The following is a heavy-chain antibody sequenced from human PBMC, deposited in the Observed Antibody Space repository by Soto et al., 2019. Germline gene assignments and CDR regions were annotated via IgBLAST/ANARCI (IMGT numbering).Heavy chain of an antibody. CDR2: IKSKTDGGTT. J-gene: IGHJ4*02. D-gene: IGHD1-7*01. CDR3: TSLAVNYSFDY. Sequence: GGSLRLSCAASGFTFSNAWMSWVRQAPGKGLEWVGRIKSKTDGGTTDYAAPVKGRFTISRDDSKNTLYLQMNSLKTEDTAVYCCTSLAVNYSFDYWGQGTLVTVSS. CDR1: GFTFSNAW. V-gene: IGHV3-15*01.